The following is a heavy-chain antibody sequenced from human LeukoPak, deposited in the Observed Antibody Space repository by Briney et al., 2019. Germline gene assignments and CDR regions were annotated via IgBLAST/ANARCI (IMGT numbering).Heavy chain of an antibody. Sequence: PSETLSLTCAVSGYSISSGYYWGWIRQPPGKGLEWIGSIFHSGSTYQNPSLKSRVTISLDTSKNHFSLKLSSVTAADTAVYYCARPAEDFGDEYYFNYWGQGTLVTVSS. CDR2: IFHSGST. CDR3: ARPAEDFGDEYYFNY. J-gene: IGHJ4*02. D-gene: IGHD4-17*01. CDR1: GYSISSGYY. V-gene: IGHV4-38-2*01.